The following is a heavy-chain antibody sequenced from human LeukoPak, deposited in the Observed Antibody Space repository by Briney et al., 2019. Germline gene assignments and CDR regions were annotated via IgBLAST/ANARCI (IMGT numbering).Heavy chain of an antibody. Sequence: SETLSLTCTVSGGAIRSHYWNWVRQPAGKGLEWIGRIYSSGYTNDNPFLKSRINISVDMSKNQFSLRLNSVTAADTAVYYCARGEHSVDSWGQGRLVTVSS. D-gene: IGHD1/OR15-1a*01. CDR3: ARGEHSVDS. CDR2: IYSSGYT. CDR1: GGAIRSHY. J-gene: IGHJ4*02. V-gene: IGHV4-4*07.